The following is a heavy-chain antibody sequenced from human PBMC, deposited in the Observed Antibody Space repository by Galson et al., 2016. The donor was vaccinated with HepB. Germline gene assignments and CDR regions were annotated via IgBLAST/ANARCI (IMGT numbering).Heavy chain of an antibody. CDR2: IGSVGDT. D-gene: IGHD1-26*01. CDR3: ARGAVGATTWFDY. J-gene: IGHJ4*02. CDR1: GFTFSNYD. Sequence: SLRLSCAASGFTFSNYDMHWVRQATGEGLEWVSTIGSVGDTYYIASVKGRFTISRENDKNSLYLQMNSLRAGDTAVYYCARGAVGATTWFDYWGQGTLVTVSS. V-gene: IGHV3-13*01.